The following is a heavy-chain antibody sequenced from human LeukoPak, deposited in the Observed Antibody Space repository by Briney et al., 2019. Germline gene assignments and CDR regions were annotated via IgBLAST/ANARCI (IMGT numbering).Heavy chain of an antibody. J-gene: IGHJ5*02. D-gene: IGHD6-6*01. CDR3: ARDREYSSSGLVWFDP. CDR1: GDSISNSNW. CDR2: IYHSGIT. V-gene: IGHV4-4*02. Sequence: SGTLSLTCAVSGDSISNSNWWSWVRQPPGQGLEWIGEIYHSGITTYNPSLKSRVTISVDKSRNQFSLKLSSVTAADTAVYYCARDREYSSSGLVWFDPWGHGILVTVSS.